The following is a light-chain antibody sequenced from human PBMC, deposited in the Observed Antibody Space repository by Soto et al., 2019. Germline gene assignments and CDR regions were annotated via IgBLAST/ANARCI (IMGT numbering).Light chain of an antibody. V-gene: IGLV2-14*01. Sequence: QSVLTQPASVSGSPGQSITISCTGSSSDIGAYNYVSWFQQYPGKAPKLIISEVSNRPSGVSNRFSGSKSGTAASLTISGLQTEDEADYFCSSYTSSSTLGVFGTGTKVTVL. CDR3: SSYTSSSTLGV. CDR1: SSDIGAYNY. J-gene: IGLJ1*01. CDR2: EVS.